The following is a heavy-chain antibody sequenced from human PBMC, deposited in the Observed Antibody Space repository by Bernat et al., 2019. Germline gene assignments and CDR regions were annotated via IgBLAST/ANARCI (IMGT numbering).Heavy chain of an antibody. J-gene: IGHJ6*02. CDR1: GFPLSTSGGG. V-gene: IGHV2-5*02. CDR2: IYWDDDK. CDR3: AHSNGYSYGFYYYYGMDV. Sequence: QITLKESGPTRVKPPQTLTLTCTFSGFPLSTSGGGVGWTLQPPGRPLEWLALIYWDDDKRYSPSLKSRLTITKDTSKNQVVLTMTNMDPVDTATYYCAHSNGYSYGFYYYYGMDVWGQGTTVTVSS. D-gene: IGHD5-18*01.